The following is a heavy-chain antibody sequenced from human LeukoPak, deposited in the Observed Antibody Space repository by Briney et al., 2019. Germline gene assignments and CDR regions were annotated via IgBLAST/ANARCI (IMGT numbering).Heavy chain of an antibody. D-gene: IGHD1-26*01. J-gene: IGHJ4*02. V-gene: IGHV3-30*14. CDR2: ISYDGSNK. CDR1: GFTFSSYA. Sequence: GRSLRLSCAASGFTFSSYAMHWVRQAPGKGLEWVAVISYDGSNKYYADSVKGRFTISRDNSKNTLYLQMNSLRAEDTAVYYCARESYGDYWGQGTLVTVSS. CDR3: ARESYGDY.